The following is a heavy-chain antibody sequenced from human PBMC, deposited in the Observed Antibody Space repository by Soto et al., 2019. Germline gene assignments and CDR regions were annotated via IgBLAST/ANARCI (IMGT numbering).Heavy chain of an antibody. Sequence: QVQLQESGPGLVKPSQTLSLTCTVSGGSIRSDDYWWSWIRQHPGKGLEWIGYIYFSGSTYYNPSLKSRLTISVDTYENQFSLKLNSVTAADTAVYYCARVLGGNGALPLYYWGQGTLVTVSS. CDR3: ARVLGGNGALPLYY. J-gene: IGHJ4*02. CDR2: IYFSGST. V-gene: IGHV4-31*03. D-gene: IGHD3-3*02. CDR1: GGSIRSDDYW.